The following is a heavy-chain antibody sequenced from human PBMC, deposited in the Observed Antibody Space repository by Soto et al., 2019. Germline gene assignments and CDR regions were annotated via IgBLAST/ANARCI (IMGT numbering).Heavy chain of an antibody. CDR1: GGSISSYY. CDR2: IYYSGST. CDR3: ARMQNILTAYPGHFDY. V-gene: IGHV4-59*01. Sequence: SETLSLTCTVSGGSISSYYWSWIRQPPGKGLEWIGYIYYSGSTNYNPSLKSRVTISVDTSKNQFSLKLSSVTAADTAVYYCARMQNILTAYPGHFDYWGQGTLVTVSS. D-gene: IGHD3-9*01. J-gene: IGHJ4*02.